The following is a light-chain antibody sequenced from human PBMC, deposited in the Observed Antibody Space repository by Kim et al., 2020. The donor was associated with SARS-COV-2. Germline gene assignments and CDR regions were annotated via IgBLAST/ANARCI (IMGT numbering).Light chain of an antibody. Sequence: SSELTQDPAVSVALGQTVRITCQGDSLRNYYASWYQQKPGQAPVVVIYGKNNRLSGIPDRFSGSGSGSTASLTITGAQAEDEADYYCNSRDTSTNHLVFGGGTQLTVL. CDR2: GKN. CDR3: NSRDTSTNHLV. V-gene: IGLV3-19*01. CDR1: SLRNYY. J-gene: IGLJ2*01.